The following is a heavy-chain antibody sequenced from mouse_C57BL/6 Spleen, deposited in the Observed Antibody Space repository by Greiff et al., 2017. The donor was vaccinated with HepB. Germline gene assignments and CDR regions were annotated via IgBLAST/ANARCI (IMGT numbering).Heavy chain of an antibody. V-gene: IGHV1-69*01. CDR3: ARKSYSNDYFDY. J-gene: IGHJ2*01. D-gene: IGHD2-5*01. Sequence: QVQLQQSGAELVMPGASVKLSCKASGYTFTSYWMHWVKQRPGQGLEWIGEIDPSDSYTNYNQKFKGKSTLTVDKSSSTAYMQLSSLTSEDSAVDYCARKSYSNDYFDYWGQGTTLTVSS. CDR2: IDPSDSYT. CDR1: GYTFTSYW.